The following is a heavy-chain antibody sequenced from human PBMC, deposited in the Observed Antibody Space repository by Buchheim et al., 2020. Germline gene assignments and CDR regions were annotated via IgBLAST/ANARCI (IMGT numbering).Heavy chain of an antibody. Sequence: QVQLQESGPGLVKPSQTLSLTCTVSGGSISSGDYYWSWIRQPPGKGLEWIGYIDYSGSTYYNPSLKSRVTISVETSKNQFFLKLSSVTAADTAVYYCASSLDYGDYLGWFDPWGQGTL. J-gene: IGHJ5*02. CDR2: IDYSGST. CDR1: GGSISSGDYY. D-gene: IGHD4-17*01. V-gene: IGHV4-30-4*01. CDR3: ASSLDYGDYLGWFDP.